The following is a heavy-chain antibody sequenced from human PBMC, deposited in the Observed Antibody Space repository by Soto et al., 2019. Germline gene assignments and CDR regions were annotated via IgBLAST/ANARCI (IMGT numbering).Heavy chain of an antibody. Sequence: GGSLRLSCAASGFTFSSYSMNWVRQAPGKGLEWVSSISSSSSYIYYADSVKGRFTISRDNAKNSLYLQMNSLRAEDTAVYYCARDWERGQLGYYGMDVWGQGTTVTVSS. CDR1: GFTFSSYS. D-gene: IGHD6-6*01. CDR2: ISSSSSYI. V-gene: IGHV3-21*01. CDR3: ARDWERGQLGYYGMDV. J-gene: IGHJ6*02.